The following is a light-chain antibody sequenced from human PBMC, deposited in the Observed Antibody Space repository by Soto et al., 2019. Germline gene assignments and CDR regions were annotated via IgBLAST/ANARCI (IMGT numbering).Light chain of an antibody. CDR3: QQYASSPRT. Sequence: EIVLTQSPGSLSLSPGEGATLSCRASQSVSTTYLAWYQLKPGQAPRLVIYATSSRAAGIPDRFRGSGSGTEFTLTISSLEPEDSAVYYCQQYASSPRTFGQGTTVEIK. CDR1: QSVSTTY. CDR2: ATS. J-gene: IGKJ1*01. V-gene: IGKV3-20*01.